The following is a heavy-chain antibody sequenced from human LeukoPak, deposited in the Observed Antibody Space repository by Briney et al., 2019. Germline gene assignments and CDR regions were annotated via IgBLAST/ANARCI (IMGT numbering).Heavy chain of an antibody. D-gene: IGHD5-24*01. Sequence: GESLRLSCAASGLTFSSSWMNWVRQAPGKGLQWVGNINPEGSQTRFVDSVMGRFTMSKANAKNSLYLQMNSLRVEDTAVFYCAAWTDRGYNFWGQGTVVTVSS. V-gene: IGHV3-7*01. CDR3: AAWTDRGYNF. CDR1: GLTFSSSW. J-gene: IGHJ4*02. CDR2: INPEGSQT.